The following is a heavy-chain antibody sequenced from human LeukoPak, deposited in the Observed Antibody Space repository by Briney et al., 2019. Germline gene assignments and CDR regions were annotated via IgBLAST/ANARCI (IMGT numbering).Heavy chain of an antibody. CDR3: ASVYSSSWFFSFDY. CDR2: IIPIFGTA. J-gene: IGHJ4*02. CDR1: GYTFTSYG. V-gene: IGHV1-69*13. D-gene: IGHD6-13*01. Sequence: SVKVSCKASGYTFTSYGISWVRQAPGQGLEWMGGIIPIFGTANYAQKFQGRVTITADESTSTAYMELSSLRSEDTAVYYCASVYSSSWFFSFDYWGQGTLVTVSS.